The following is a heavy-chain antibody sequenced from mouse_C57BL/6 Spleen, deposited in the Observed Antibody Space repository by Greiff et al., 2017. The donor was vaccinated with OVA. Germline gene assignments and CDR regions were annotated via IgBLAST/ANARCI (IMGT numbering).Heavy chain of an antibody. D-gene: IGHD4-1*02. CDR2: IDPETGGT. Sequence: QVQLKESGAELVRPGASVTLSCKASGYTFTDYEMHWVKQTPVHGLEWIGAIDPETGGTAYNQKFKGKAILTADKSSSTAYMELRSLTSEDSAVYYCTTTGTGAWFAYWGQGTLVTVSA. CDR3: TTTGTGAWFAY. J-gene: IGHJ3*01. CDR1: GYTFTDYE. V-gene: IGHV1-15*01.